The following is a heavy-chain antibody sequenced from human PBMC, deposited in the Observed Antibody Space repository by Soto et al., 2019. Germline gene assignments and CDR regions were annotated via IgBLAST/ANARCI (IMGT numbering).Heavy chain of an antibody. V-gene: IGHV3-23*01. CDR3: AKDPNPQNYDFWSGPSPWFDP. Sequence: PGGSLRLSCAASGFTFSSYAMSWVRQAPGKGLEWVSAISGSGGSTYYADSVKGRFTISRDNSKNTLYLQMNSLRAEDTAVYYCAKDPNPQNYDFWSGPSPWFDPWGQGTLVTVSS. J-gene: IGHJ5*02. D-gene: IGHD3-3*01. CDR2: ISGSGGST. CDR1: GFTFSSYA.